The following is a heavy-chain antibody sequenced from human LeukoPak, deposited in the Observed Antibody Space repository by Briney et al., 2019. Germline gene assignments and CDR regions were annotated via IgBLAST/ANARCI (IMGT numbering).Heavy chain of an antibody. J-gene: IGHJ4*02. D-gene: IGHD2-15*01. CDR3: AKDRGYCSGGSCYYFDY. V-gene: IGHV3-30*18. Sequence: GGSLRLSCAASGFTFSSYGMHWVRQAPGKGLEWVAVISYDGSNKYYADSVKGRFTISRDNSKNTLYLQMNSLRAEGTAVYYCAKDRGYCSGGSCYYFDYWGQGTLVTVSS. CDR2: ISYDGSNK. CDR1: GFTFSSYG.